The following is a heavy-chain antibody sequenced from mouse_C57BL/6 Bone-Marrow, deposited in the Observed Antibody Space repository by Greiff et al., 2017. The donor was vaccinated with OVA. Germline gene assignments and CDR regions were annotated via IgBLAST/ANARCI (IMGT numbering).Heavy chain of an antibody. V-gene: IGHV1-15*01. CDR1: GYTFTDYE. CDR2: IDPETGGT. CDR3: TMRQLRPSWFAY. J-gene: IGHJ3*01. Sequence: QVQLKQSGAELVRPGASVTLSCKASGYTFTDYEIHWVKQTPVHGLEWIGAIDPETGGTAYNQKFKGKAILTADKSSSTAYMELRSLTSEDSAVYYCTMRQLRPSWFAYWGQGTLVTVSA. D-gene: IGHD3-2*02.